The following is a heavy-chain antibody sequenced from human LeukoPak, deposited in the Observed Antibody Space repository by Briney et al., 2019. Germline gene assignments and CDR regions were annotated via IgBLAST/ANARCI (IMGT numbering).Heavy chain of an antibody. V-gene: IGHV4-39*01. CDR1: GGSISSSSYY. CDR3: ARHVLTGGDY. J-gene: IGHJ4*02. Sequence: SETLSLTCTVPGGSISSSSYYWGWIRQPPGRGLEWIGSIYYSGSTYYNPSLKSRVTISVDTSKNQFSLKLSSVTAADTAVYYCARHVLTGGDYWGQGTLVTVSS. D-gene: IGHD3-22*01. CDR2: IYYSGST.